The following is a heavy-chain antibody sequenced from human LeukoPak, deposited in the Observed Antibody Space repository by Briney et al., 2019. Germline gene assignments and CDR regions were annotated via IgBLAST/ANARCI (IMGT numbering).Heavy chain of an antibody. Sequence: SETLSLTCTVSGGSISSYYWSWIRQPQGKGLEWIGYIYYSGSTNYNHSLKSRVTISVEKSKNQFSLKLNSVTAADTDVYYCARQTGSGLFILPGGQGTLVTVSS. CDR3: ARQTGSGLFILP. CDR2: IYYSGST. CDR1: GGSISSYY. V-gene: IGHV4-59*08. D-gene: IGHD3-10*01. J-gene: IGHJ4*02.